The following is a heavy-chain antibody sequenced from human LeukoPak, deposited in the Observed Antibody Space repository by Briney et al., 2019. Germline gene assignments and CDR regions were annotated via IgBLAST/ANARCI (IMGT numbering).Heavy chain of an antibody. CDR2: IIPILGIA. D-gene: IGHD3-10*01. V-gene: IGHV1-69*04. CDR1: GGTFSSYA. Sequence: GASVKLSCKASGGTFSSYAISWVRQAPGQGLEWMGRIIPILGIANYAQKFQGRVTITADKSTSTAYMELSSPRSEDTAVYYCARDEGFVVVRGPRDFQHWGQGTLVTVSS. J-gene: IGHJ1*01. CDR3: ARDEGFVVVRGPRDFQH.